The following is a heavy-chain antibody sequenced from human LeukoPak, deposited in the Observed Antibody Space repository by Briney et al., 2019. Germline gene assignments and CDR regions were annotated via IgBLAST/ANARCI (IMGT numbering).Heavy chain of an antibody. CDR3: ARAVGCGSGLCYSVY. J-gene: IGHJ4*02. Sequence: ASVKVSCKASGYTFTTYAINWVRQATGQGLEWMGWINTNTGNPTYAQGSTGRFVFSLDTSVSTAYLQISSLKAEDSAVYYCARAVGCGSGLCYSVYWGQGTLVTVSS. CDR1: GYTFTTYA. D-gene: IGHD2-8*02. CDR2: INTNTGNP. V-gene: IGHV7-4-1*02.